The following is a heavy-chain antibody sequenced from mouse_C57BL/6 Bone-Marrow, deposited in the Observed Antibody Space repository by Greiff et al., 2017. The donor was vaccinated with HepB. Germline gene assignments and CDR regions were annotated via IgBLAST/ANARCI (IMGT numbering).Heavy chain of an antibody. Sequence: VKLMESGPGILQPSQTLSLTCSFSGFSLSTFGMGVGWIRQPSGKGLEWLAHIWWDDDKYYNPALKSRLTNSKDTSKNQVFLKIAHVDTADTATYYCARRTLYYGSSYDYAMDYWGQGTSVTVSS. D-gene: IGHD1-1*01. J-gene: IGHJ4*01. CDR3: ARRTLYYGSSYDYAMDY. CDR2: IWWDDDK. CDR1: GFSLSTFGMG. V-gene: IGHV8-8*01.